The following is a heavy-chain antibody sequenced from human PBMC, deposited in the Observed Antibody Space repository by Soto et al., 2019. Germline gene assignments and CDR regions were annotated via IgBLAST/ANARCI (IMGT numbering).Heavy chain of an antibody. V-gene: IGHV3-23*01. D-gene: IGHD2-2*01. Sequence: GGALRLSCSASGFTFRSYAMSWVRQAPGKGLEWVSAISGSGGSTYYADSVKGRFTISRDNSKNTLYLQMNSLRAEDTAVYYCAKDWDSRIVVVPAYWGQGTLVTVSS. CDR3: AKDWDSRIVVVPAY. J-gene: IGHJ4*02. CDR2: ISGSGGST. CDR1: GFTFRSYA.